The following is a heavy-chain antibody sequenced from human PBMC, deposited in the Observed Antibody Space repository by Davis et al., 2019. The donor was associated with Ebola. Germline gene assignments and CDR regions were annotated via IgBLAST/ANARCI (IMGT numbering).Heavy chain of an antibody. CDR3: AKDRVTSGYFDY. V-gene: IGHV3-30*02. J-gene: IGHJ4*02. Sequence: GESLKISCAASGFTFSSYGMHWVRQAPGKGLEWVAFIRYDGSNKYYADSVKGRFTISRDNSKNTLYLQMNSLRAEDTAVYYCAKDRVTSGYFDYWGQGTLVTVSS. CDR1: GFTFSSYG. D-gene: IGHD4-17*01. CDR2: IRYDGSNK.